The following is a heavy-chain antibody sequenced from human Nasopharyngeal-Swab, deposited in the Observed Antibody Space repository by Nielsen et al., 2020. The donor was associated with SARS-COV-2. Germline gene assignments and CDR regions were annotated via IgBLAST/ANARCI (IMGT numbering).Heavy chain of an antibody. D-gene: IGHD3-22*01. V-gene: IGHV3-23*01. CDR2: ISGSGGST. J-gene: IGHJ6*03. CDR1: GFTFSSYA. Sequence: GESLKISCAASGFTFSSYAMSWVRQAPGKGLEWVSAISGSGGSTYYADSVKGRFTISRDNSKNTLYLQMNSLRAEDTAVYYCAKDEPYYDSSGYNYNYYYYMDVWGKGTTVTVSS. CDR3: AKDEPYYDSSGYNYNYYYYMDV.